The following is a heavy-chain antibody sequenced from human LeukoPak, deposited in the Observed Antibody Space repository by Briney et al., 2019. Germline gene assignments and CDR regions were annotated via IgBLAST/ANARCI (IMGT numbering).Heavy chain of an antibody. CDR1: GFILSTHG. D-gene: IGHD1-26*01. CDR2: MWYDGSRE. J-gene: IGHJ4*02. Sequence: GGSLRLSCAASGFILSTHGMHWVRQAPGKGLEWVAGMWYDGSREDYADSVKGRFTISRDMSKNTLNLQMNSLRVEDTAMFYCARDLSFGSLDFRGQGTLVTVPS. CDR3: ARDLSFGSLDF. V-gene: IGHV3-33*01.